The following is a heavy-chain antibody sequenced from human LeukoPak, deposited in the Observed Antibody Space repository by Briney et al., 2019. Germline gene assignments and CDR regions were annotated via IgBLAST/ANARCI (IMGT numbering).Heavy chain of an antibody. J-gene: IGHJ1*01. Sequence: SVKVSCKASGYTFTSYAISWVRQAPGRGLEWMGGIIPMFGTAKYAQKFQGRVTITADESTSTAYMELRSLRSEDTAVYYCARDSSEFRSLIPHWGQGTLVTVSS. CDR1: GYTFTSYA. D-gene: IGHD2-21*01. CDR2: IIPMFGTA. V-gene: IGHV1-69*13. CDR3: ARDSSEFRSLIPH.